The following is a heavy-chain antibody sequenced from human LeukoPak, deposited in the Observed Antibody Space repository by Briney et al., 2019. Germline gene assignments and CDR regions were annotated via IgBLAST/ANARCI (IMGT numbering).Heavy chain of an antibody. CDR1: GYILTELS. J-gene: IGHJ4*02. D-gene: IGHD3-9*01. V-gene: IGHV1-24*01. Sequence: GASVKVSCKVSGYILTELSMHCVRQAPGKGLEWMGGFDPEDGETIYAQKFQGRVTMTEDTSTDTAYMELSSLRSEDTAVYYCATVGDILTGYYSYWGQGTLVTVSS. CDR3: ATVGDILTGYYSY. CDR2: FDPEDGET.